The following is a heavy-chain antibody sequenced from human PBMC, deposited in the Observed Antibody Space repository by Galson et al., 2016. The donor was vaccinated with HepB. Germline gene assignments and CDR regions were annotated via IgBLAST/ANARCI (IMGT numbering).Heavy chain of an antibody. CDR3: AKTLPPSKTLDVLDF. CDR2: ISYEGDVD. Sequence: SLSLSCAAPGCTFSSHPLHWVRQRPATGLQWVAFISYEGDVDRYAYPGKGRFTISTDTSKNTLFLQMNSLRVDDTGVYYCAKTLPPSKTLDVLDFWGRGTLVTVSS. CDR1: GCTFSSHP. J-gene: IGHJ3*01. V-gene: IGHV3-30*18. D-gene: IGHD2/OR15-2a*01.